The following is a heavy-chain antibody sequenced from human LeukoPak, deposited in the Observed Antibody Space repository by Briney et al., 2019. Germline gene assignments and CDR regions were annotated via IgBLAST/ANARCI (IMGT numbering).Heavy chain of an antibody. CDR1: GGSTSSSSHY. CDR3: ARSTWLLDK. CDR2: IYTTGNT. J-gene: IGHJ4*02. D-gene: IGHD3-9*01. Sequence: SETLSLTCTVSGGSTSSSSHYWGWIRQPPGKGLEWIGRIYTTGNTNYNPSLKSRVTMSVDTSKNQFSLKLNSVTAADTAVYYCARSTWLLDKWGQGTLVTVSS. V-gene: IGHV4-61*05.